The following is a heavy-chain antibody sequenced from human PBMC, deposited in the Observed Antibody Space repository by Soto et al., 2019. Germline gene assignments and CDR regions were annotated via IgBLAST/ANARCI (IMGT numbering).Heavy chain of an antibody. D-gene: IGHD6-6*01. CDR1: GATISSSSYY. CDR3: ARLICSSPASYYYYMDV. J-gene: IGHJ6*03. V-gene: IGHV4-39*01. Sequence: PSETLSLTCTASGATISSSSYYWRWIRQPPGKGLEWIGSIYYTGSTYHNTSLKSQATIYVDTSKNQFSLRLSSLTAADTAVYFCARLICSSPASYYYYMDVWGKGTTLTVSS. CDR2: IYYTGST.